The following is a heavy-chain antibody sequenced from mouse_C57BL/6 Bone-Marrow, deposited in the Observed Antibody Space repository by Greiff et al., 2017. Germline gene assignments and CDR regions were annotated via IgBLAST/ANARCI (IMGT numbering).Heavy chain of an antibody. Sequence: VQLQQSGAELVKPGASVKISCKASGYAFSSYWMNWVKQRPGKGLEWIGQIYPGDGDTNYNGKFKGKATLTADKSSSTAYMQLSSLTSEDSAVYFCARRGTGMWYFDVWGTGTTVTVSS. CDR2: IYPGDGDT. J-gene: IGHJ1*03. V-gene: IGHV1-80*01. CDR1: GYAFSSYW. CDR3: ARRGTGMWYFDV. D-gene: IGHD4-1*01.